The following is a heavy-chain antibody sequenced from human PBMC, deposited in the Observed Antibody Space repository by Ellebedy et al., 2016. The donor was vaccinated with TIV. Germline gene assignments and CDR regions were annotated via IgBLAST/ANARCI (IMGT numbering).Heavy chain of an antibody. D-gene: IGHD3-16*01. Sequence: GESLKISCAASGFTFSDYYMSWIRQAPGKGLEWVSYISTSGSTIYYADSVKGRFTISRDNAKNSLHLQMNSLRAEDTAVYYCASTEHVGFWGYWGQGTLVTVSS. CDR3: ASTEHVGFWGY. CDR1: GFTFSDYY. J-gene: IGHJ4*02. V-gene: IGHV3-11*01. CDR2: ISTSGSTI.